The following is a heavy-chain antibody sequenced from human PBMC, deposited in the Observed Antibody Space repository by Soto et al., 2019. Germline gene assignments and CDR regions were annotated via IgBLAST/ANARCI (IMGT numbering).Heavy chain of an antibody. V-gene: IGHV3-23*01. CDR2: VTGRASST. D-gene: IGHD2-2*01. CDR1: GFTFPNYA. J-gene: IGHJ3*02. CDR3: AKHLPSKQNQRLWADAFHI. Sequence: EVRLLESGGGLVQPGGSLRLSCAASGFTFPNYAMSWVRQAPGKGLEWVSVVTGRASSTYYADSVEGRFTISRANSRNTLFLQMNSLGAEDTAVHYCAKHLPSKQNQRLWADAFHIWGRGTKLTVSS.